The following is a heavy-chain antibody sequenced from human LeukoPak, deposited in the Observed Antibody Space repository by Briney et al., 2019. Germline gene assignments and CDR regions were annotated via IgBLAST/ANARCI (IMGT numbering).Heavy chain of an antibody. Sequence: ASVNVSCMASGYTFTSYDINWVRQATGQGLEWMGWMNPNSGNTGYAQKFQGRVTMTRNTSISTAYKELSSLRSEDTAVYYCAIRYGSGEKYYYYYYMDVWGKGTTVTVSS. CDR2: MNPNSGNT. J-gene: IGHJ6*03. D-gene: IGHD3-10*01. V-gene: IGHV1-8*01. CDR3: AIRYGSGEKYYYYYYMDV. CDR1: GYTFTSYD.